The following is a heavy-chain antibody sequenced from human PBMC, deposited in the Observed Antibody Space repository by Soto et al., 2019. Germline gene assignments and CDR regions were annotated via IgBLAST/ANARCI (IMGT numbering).Heavy chain of an antibody. Sequence: PETLSLICTVSGGFVSSDYWGWSRLPPGKGKEWMGEINHSGSRNYDPSLRRRGTVSLDTSKNQFSLKLSSVTAADTAGYYCGREGTGGSRAGFDIWGQGTMVTVAS. CDR3: GREGTGGSRAGFDI. J-gene: IGHJ3*02. D-gene: IGHD1-26*01. CDR2: INHSGSR. CDR1: GGFVSSDY. V-gene: IGHV4-34*01.